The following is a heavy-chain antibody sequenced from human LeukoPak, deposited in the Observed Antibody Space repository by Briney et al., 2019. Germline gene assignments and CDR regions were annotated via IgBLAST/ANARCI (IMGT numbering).Heavy chain of an antibody. Sequence: ASVKVSCKASGYTFIGYYMHWVRQAPGQGLEWMGWISPNSGGTNYAQKFQGRVTMTRDTSISTAYMELSRLRSDDTAVYYCARSMVRGVILSGFDPWGQGTLVTVSS. CDR3: ARSMVRGVILSGFDP. J-gene: IGHJ5*02. V-gene: IGHV1-2*02. D-gene: IGHD3-10*01. CDR1: GYTFIGYY. CDR2: ISPNSGGT.